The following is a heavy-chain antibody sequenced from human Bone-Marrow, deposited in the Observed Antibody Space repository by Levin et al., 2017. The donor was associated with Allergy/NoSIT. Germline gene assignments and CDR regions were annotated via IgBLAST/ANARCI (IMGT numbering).Heavy chain of an antibody. CDR1: GFSLTTSELN. CDR2: IYGDDDK. D-gene: IGHD3-16*02. V-gene: IGHV2-5*02. CDR3: VRDQAWRSYRKFDY. J-gene: IGHJ4*02. Sequence: SGPTLVKHTQTLTLTCTFSGFSLTTSELNVGWIRQPPGKALEWLALIYGDDDKHYSPSLKNRLTITKDTSKKQVVLKLTNIDPADTATYYCVRDQAWRSYRKFDYWGQGILVTVSS.